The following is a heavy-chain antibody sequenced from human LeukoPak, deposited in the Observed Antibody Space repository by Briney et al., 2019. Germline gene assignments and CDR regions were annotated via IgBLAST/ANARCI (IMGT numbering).Heavy chain of an antibody. D-gene: IGHD1-14*01. CDR3: ARDNLGVEVGNYYYYMDV. V-gene: IGHV1-69*05. Sequence: SVKVSCNASGGTFSSYAISWVRQAPGQGLEWMGRIIPIFGTANYAQKFQDRVTITTDESTSTAYMELSSLRSEDTAAYYCARDNLGVEVGNYYYYMDVRGKGTTVTVSS. CDR2: IIPIFGTA. CDR1: GGTFSSYA. J-gene: IGHJ6*03.